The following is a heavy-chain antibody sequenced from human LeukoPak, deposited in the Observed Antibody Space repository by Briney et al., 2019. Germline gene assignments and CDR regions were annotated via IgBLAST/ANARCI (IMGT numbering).Heavy chain of an antibody. Sequence: GRSLRLSCAASGFTFSSYAMHWVRQAPGKGLEWVAVISYDGSNKYYADSVKGRFTISRDNSKNTLYLQMNSLRAEDTAVYYCARDFRVEIATNSPGYWGQGTLVTVSS. CDR2: ISYDGSNK. CDR1: GFTFSSYA. CDR3: ARDFRVEIATNSPGY. J-gene: IGHJ4*02. V-gene: IGHV3-30*01. D-gene: IGHD5-24*01.